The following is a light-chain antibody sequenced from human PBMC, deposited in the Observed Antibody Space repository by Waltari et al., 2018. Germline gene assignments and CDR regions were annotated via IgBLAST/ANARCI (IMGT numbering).Light chain of an antibody. CDR3: QQYKRWNPIT. CDR2: DAS. J-gene: IGKJ5*01. V-gene: IGKV3-15*01. CDR1: QSVSSN. Sequence: EIVMTQSPATLSVSPGDTATLSCRASQSVSSNVAWYQKKPGQAPRLLIYDASTMSTSIPARFRGSGSGTEFTLTISSRQPEDFAVYYCQQYKRWNPITFGQGTRLEIK.